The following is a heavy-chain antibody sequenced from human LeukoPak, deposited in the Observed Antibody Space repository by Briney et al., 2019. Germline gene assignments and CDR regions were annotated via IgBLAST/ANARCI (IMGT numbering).Heavy chain of an antibody. CDR2: IYPGDSDT. V-gene: IGHV5-51*01. J-gene: IGHJ4*02. CDR1: GYSFTSYW. CDR3: ARLEYSGRDYDSSGTFDY. Sequence: GESLKISCKGSGYSFTSYWIGWVRQMPGKGLEWMGIIYPGDSDTRYSPSFQGQVTISADKSISTAYLQWSSLKASDTAMYYCARLEYSGRDYDSSGTFDYWGQGTLVTVSS. D-gene: IGHD3-22*01.